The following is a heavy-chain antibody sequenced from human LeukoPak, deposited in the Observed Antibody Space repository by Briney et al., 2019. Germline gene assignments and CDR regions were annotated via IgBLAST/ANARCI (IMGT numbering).Heavy chain of an antibody. J-gene: IGHJ4*02. Sequence: SETLSLTCAVYGGSFSGYYWSWIRQPPGKGPGWIGEINHSGSTNYNPSLKSRVTISVDTSKNQSSLKLSSVTAADTAVYYCSGGHTYYYFWSGSSIVHFDYWGQGTLVTVSS. CDR2: INHSGST. CDR1: GGSFSGYY. V-gene: IGHV4-34*01. D-gene: IGHD3-3*01. CDR3: SGGHTYYYFWSGSSIVHFDY.